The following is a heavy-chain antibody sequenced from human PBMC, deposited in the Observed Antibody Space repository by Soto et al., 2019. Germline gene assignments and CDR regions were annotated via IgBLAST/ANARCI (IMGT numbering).Heavy chain of an antibody. D-gene: IGHD2-15*01. Sequence: QVQLVQSGAEVKKPGSSVKVSCKASGGTFSSYAISWVRQAPGQGLEWMGGIIPIFGTANYSQKFQGRVTITDEEYKITAYIKLSSLRSEDTAVYYCARSVVQVAARNYFESRVQGNLFTVSS. CDR1: GGTFSSYA. V-gene: IGHV1-69*01. CDR3: ARSVVQVAARNYFES. CDR2: IIPIFGTA. J-gene: IGHJ4*02.